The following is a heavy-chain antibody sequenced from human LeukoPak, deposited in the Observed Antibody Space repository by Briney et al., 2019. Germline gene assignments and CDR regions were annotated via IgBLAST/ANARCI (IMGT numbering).Heavy chain of an antibody. CDR1: GYSFTSYW. V-gene: IGHV5-10-1*01. J-gene: IGHJ6*02. CDR2: IDPSDPYT. CDR3: ARQHSGYCSSTSCYAGGGEDYYYYYGMDV. D-gene: IGHD2-2*01. Sequence: GESLKISCKGSGYSFTSYWISWVRQMPGKGLEWMGRIDPSDPYTNYSPSFQGHVTISADKSISTAYLQWSSLKASDTAMYYCARQHSGYCSSTSCYAGGGEDYYYYYGMDVWGQGTTVTVSS.